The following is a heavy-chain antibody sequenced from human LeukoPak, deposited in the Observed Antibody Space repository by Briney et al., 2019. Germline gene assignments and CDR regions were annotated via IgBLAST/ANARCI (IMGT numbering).Heavy chain of an antibody. CDR3: ARGGASSRYFGY. J-gene: IGHJ4*02. CDR1: GGSISGHY. D-gene: IGHD1-26*01. Sequence: SETLSLTCTVSGGSISGHYWSWIRQPPGKGLEWIGFVSYSGSTNYNPSFNGRVTISLATSKSQFSLSLNSVTAADTAVYFCARGGASSRYFGYWGQGTLVTVSS. CDR2: VSYSGST. V-gene: IGHV4-59*11.